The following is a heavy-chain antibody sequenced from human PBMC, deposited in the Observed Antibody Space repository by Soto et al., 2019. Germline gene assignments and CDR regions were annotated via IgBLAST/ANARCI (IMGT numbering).Heavy chain of an antibody. D-gene: IGHD6-13*01. Sequence: AASVKVSCKASGYTFTTYYIHWVRQAPGQGLEWVGLINPRTGNTEYAQKFKGRVTMTRDTSTSTVYMELSSLTSEDTAVYYCARDSSRYAFDIWGQGTMVTVSS. J-gene: IGHJ3*02. V-gene: IGHV1-46*01. CDR3: ARDSSRYAFDI. CDR1: GYTFTTYY. CDR2: INPRTGNT.